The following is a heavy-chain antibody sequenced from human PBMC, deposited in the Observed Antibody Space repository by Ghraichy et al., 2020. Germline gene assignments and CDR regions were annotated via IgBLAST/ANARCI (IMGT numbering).Heavy chain of an antibody. J-gene: IGHJ3*02. CDR2: IGSQAYGETT. CDR1: GFTFGDSA. D-gene: IGHD3-10*01. V-gene: IGHV3-49*04. CDR3: TRASRRITLVGGVIKFIVAAFDI. Sequence: GGSLRLSCTSSGFTFGDSAMSWVRQAPGKGLEWVSFIGSQAYGETTEYAASVKGRVTVSRDDSKGIAYLQMNSLKAEDTAVYYCTRASRRITLVGGVIKFIVAAFDIWGQGTRVTVSS.